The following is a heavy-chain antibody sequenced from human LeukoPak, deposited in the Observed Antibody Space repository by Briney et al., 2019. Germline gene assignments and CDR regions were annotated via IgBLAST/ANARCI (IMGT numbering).Heavy chain of an antibody. CDR2: INYCNT. J-gene: IGHJ3*02. V-gene: IGHV1-18*01. CDR3: ARKSDGFDI. CDR1: GYTFTTYG. Sequence: ASVKVSCKASGYTFTTYGITWVRQAPGQGLEWMGWINYCNTKYAQEFQGRATMTTDTSTSTAYMDLRSLRSDDTAIYYCARKSDGFDIWGQGTMVTVSS.